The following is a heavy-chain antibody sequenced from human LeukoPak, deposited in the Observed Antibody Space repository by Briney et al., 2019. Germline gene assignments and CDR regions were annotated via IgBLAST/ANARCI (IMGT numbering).Heavy chain of an antibody. Sequence: PGGSLRLSCAASGFTFRRFAMDWVRQAPGKGLEWVAFIRFDGSKEYYADSVKGRFTISRDNGKNTLFLQMNSLRVEDTAVYFCAKVGQDYGDHYFFDSWGQGTLVTVSS. D-gene: IGHD4-17*01. CDR3: AKVGQDYGDHYFFDS. CDR2: IRFDGSKE. J-gene: IGHJ4*02. V-gene: IGHV3-30*02. CDR1: GFTFRRFA.